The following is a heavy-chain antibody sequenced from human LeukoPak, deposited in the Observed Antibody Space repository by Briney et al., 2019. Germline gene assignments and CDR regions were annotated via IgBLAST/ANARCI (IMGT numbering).Heavy chain of an antibody. D-gene: IGHD6-19*01. CDR3: ASGYSSDRWFDY. CDR1: GGSFSGYY. J-gene: IGHJ4*02. V-gene: IGHV4-34*01. CDR2: ISHSGST. Sequence: PSETLSLTCAVYGGSFSGYYWRWIRQPPGKGLEWIGEISHSGSTNYNPSLKSRVTISVDTSKNQFPLKLSSVTAADTAVYYCASGYSSDRWFDYWGQGTLVTVSS.